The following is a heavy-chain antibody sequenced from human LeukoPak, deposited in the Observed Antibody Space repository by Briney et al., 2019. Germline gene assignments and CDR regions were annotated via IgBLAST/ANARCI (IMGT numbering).Heavy chain of an antibody. CDR2: IYTSGIT. J-gene: IGHJ6*03. V-gene: IGHV4-61*02. CDR3: ARLTPDELRYFDWSSILKAYYYYYMDV. CDR1: GGSIGSGSYY. Sequence: PSQTLSLTCTVSGGSIGSGSYYWSWIRQPAGKGLEWIGRIYTSGITNYNPSLKGRVTISVDTSKKQFSLKLSSVTAADTAVYYCARLTPDELRYFDWSSILKAYYYYYMDVWGKGTTVTISS. D-gene: IGHD3-9*01.